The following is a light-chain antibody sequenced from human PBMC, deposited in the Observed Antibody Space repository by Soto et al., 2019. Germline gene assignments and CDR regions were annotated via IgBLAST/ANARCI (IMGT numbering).Light chain of an antibody. Sequence: EIVLTQSPATLSLSPCERATLSCRASQSVSSSLGWYQQIPGQAPRLLIYDASNRATGIPARFSGSGSGTDFTLTISSLEPEEFAVYYCQQRSNWPRTFGQGTKLEIK. CDR3: QQRSNWPRT. V-gene: IGKV3-11*01. CDR2: DAS. CDR1: QSVSSS. J-gene: IGKJ2*01.